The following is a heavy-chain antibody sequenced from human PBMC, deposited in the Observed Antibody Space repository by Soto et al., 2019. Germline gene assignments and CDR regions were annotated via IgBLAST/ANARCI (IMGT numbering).Heavy chain of an antibody. D-gene: IGHD2-2*01. CDR1: GGCNSSGGYY. CDR3: ARAVLSEVVVPAVPFDY. J-gene: IGHJ4*02. CDR2: IYYSGST. Sequence: PAQTLSLTCTVSGGCNSSGGYYWSWIRQHPGKGLEWIGYIYYSGSTYYNPSLKIRVTISVDTSQNQFSLKLSSVTAAGTAVYYCARAVLSEVVVPAVPFDYWGQGSLVTVSS. V-gene: IGHV4-31*03.